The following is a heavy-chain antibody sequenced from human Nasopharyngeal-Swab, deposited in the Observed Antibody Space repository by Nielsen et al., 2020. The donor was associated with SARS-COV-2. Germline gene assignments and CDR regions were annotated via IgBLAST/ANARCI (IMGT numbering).Heavy chain of an antibody. CDR2: IYYSGST. J-gene: IGHJ6*02. D-gene: IGHD3-22*01. V-gene: IGHV4-39*01. CDR3: AGDQSDSSGYYYVNYYYYGMDV. CDR1: GGSISSSSYY. Sequence: SETLSLTCTVSGGSISSSSYYWGWIRQPPGKGLEWIGSIYYSGSTYYNPSLKSRVTISVDTSKNQFSLKLSSATAADTAVYYCAGDQSDSSGYYYVNYYYYGMDVWGQGTTVTVSS.